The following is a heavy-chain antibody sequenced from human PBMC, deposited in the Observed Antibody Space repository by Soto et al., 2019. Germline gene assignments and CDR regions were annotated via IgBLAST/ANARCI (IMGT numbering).Heavy chain of an antibody. Sequence: SVKVSCKASGGTFSSYTISWVRQAPGQGLEWMGRIIPILGIANYAQKFQGRVTITADKSTSTAYMELSSLRSEDTAVYYCARETITGTTSGYYYYMDVWGKGTKVTVSS. CDR1: GGTFSSYT. CDR2: IIPILGIA. CDR3: ARETITGTTSGYYYYMDV. V-gene: IGHV1-69*04. D-gene: IGHD1-7*01. J-gene: IGHJ6*03.